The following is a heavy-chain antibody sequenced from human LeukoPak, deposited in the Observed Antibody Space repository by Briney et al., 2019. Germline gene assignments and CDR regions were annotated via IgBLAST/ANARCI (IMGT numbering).Heavy chain of an antibody. V-gene: IGHV3-7*03. CDR1: GFTFSSYW. J-gene: IGHJ4*02. CDR3: ARVGPKYSSSLFDY. D-gene: IGHD6-13*01. CDR2: IKQDGSEK. Sequence: GGSLRLSCAASGFTFSSYWMSWVRQAPGKGLEWVANIKQDGSEKYYVDSVKGRFTISRDNAKNSLYLQMNSLRAEDTAEYYCARVGPKYSSSLFDYWGQGTLVTVSS.